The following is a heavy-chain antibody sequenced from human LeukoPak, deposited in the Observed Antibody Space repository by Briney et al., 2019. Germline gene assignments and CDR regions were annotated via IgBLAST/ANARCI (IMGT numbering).Heavy chain of an antibody. CDR2: ISGSGGST. V-gene: IGHV3-23*01. J-gene: IGHJ6*02. D-gene: IGHD3-3*01. Sequence: PGGSLRLSCAASGFTFSSYAMSWVRQAPGKGLEWVSAISGSGGSTYYADSVKGRFTISRDNSKNTLYLQMNSLRAEDTAVYYCAAGRFLEWLVRMDVWGQGTTVTVSS. CDR3: AAGRFLEWLVRMDV. CDR1: GFTFSSYA.